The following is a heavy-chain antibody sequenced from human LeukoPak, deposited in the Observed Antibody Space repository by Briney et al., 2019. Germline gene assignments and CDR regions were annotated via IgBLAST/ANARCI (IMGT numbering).Heavy chain of an antibody. V-gene: IGHV1-58*01. J-gene: IGHJ5*02. CDR2: IVVGSGTT. D-gene: IGHD2-21*01. CDR3: AADVIPGPKGFDP. CDR1: GITFSSFA. Sequence: SVKVSCKTSGITFSSFAVQWVRQARGQRLEWIGWIVVGSGTTKYAQKFQERVTITRDMSTRTAFMELRSLRFDDTAVYYCAADVIPGPKGFDPWGQGTLVTVSS.